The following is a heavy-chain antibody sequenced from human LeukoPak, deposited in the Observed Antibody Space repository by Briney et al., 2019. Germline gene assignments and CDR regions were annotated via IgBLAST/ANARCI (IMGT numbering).Heavy chain of an antibody. CDR3: AKGALHYYDASGYNYFDY. J-gene: IGHJ4*02. CDR1: GFTFSGYA. CDR2: MSASGGMT. D-gene: IGHD3-22*01. Sequence: GGSLRLSCAASGFTFSGYAMSWVRQAPGKGLEWVSAMSASGGMTYYADTVKGRFSISRDNSKNTLPLQMDSLRAEDTAVYYCAKGALHYYDASGYNYFDYWGQGTLVTVSS. V-gene: IGHV3-23*01.